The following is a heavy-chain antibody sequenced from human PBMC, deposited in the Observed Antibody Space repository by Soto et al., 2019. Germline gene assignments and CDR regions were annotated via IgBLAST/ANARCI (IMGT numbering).Heavy chain of an antibody. CDR3: SRQASDFWSGKPQYYMDV. Sequence: EVQLVESGGGLVQPGGSLKLSCAASGFTFSGSAMHWVRQASGKGPEWVGRIRSKANNYATAYGASVKGRFTLSSDDSKNTAYLQMNSLKTEDTAVYYCSRQASDFWSGKPQYYMDVWGKGTTVTVSS. D-gene: IGHD3-3*01. V-gene: IGHV3-73*01. CDR2: IRSKANNYAT. J-gene: IGHJ6*03. CDR1: GFTFSGSA.